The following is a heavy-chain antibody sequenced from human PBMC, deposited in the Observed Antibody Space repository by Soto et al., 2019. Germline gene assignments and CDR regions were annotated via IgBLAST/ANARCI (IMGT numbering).Heavy chain of an antibody. J-gene: IGHJ6*02. CDR2: AIPVLGVA. CDR3: ARDRVVAAAGTVATNYYYGMDV. V-gene: IGHV1-69*08. D-gene: IGHD6-13*01. Sequence: QVQLVQSGAEVKKPGSSVKVSCKASVGNFRSQSISISWVRQAPGQGLEWMGRAIPVLGVAHYAQKFQGRDTITADRFTSTVYMELSSTRSEHTDVDYCARDRVVAAAGTVATNYYYGMDVGGQGTTVTVSS. CDR1: VGNFRSQSIS.